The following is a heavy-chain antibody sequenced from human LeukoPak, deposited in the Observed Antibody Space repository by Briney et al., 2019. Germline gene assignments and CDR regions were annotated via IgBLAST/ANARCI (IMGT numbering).Heavy chain of an antibody. V-gene: IGHV4-59*01. CDR3: ARYNTVNRGFSAVDF. CDR2: IYYTGTT. D-gene: IGHD3-10*01. Sequence: SETLSLTCSVSGGSINHYYGTWIRQPPGRGLEWIGFIYYTGTTNYNPSLKSRVTISVDTSKNQFSLKLSSVTAADTAVYYCARYNTVNRGFSAVDFSGQGTPVTVSS. J-gene: IGHJ4*02. CDR1: GGSINHYY.